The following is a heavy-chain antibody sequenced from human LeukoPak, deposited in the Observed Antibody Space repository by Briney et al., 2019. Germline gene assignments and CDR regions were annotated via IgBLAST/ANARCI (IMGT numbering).Heavy chain of an antibody. V-gene: IGHV4-59*01. D-gene: IGHD6-13*01. CDR1: GRSINTYY. J-gene: IGHJ4*02. CDR3: ARLLHPQSTSWFIDY. Sequence: RSSETLSLTCSVSGRSINTYYWTWIRQPPGKGLEGLGYIYYSGSTNYNPPLKSRVTILVDTSKNQFSLKLSSVTAADTAVYYCARLLHPQSTSWFIDYWGQGALVTVSS. CDR2: IYYSGST.